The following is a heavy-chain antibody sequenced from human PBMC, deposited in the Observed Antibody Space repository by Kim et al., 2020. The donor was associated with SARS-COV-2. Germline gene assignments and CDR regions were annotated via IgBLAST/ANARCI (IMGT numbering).Heavy chain of an antibody. CDR3: AKDFGEQQGGGRAFDP. D-gene: IGHD3-10*01. Sequence: GGSLRLSCAASGFTFSSYAMSWVRQAPGKGLEWVSAISGSGGSTYYADSVKGRFTISRDNSKNTLYLQMNSLRAEDTAVYYCAKDFGEQQGGGRAFDPWGQGTLVTVSS. V-gene: IGHV3-23*01. CDR2: ISGSGGST. CDR1: GFTFSSYA. J-gene: IGHJ5*02.